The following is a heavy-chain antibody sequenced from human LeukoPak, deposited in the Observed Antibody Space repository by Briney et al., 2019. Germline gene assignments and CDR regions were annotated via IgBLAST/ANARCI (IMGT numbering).Heavy chain of an antibody. CDR3: ARSSRGWDYYYYMDV. CDR1: GGTFSSYT. J-gene: IGHJ6*03. V-gene: IGHV1-69*02. CDR2: IIPILGIA. Sequence: ASVKVSCKASGGTFSSYTISWVRQAPGQGLEWMGRIIPILGIANHAQKFQGRVTITADKSTSTAYMELSSLRSEDTAVYYCARSSRGWDYYYYMDVWGKGTTVTVSS. D-gene: IGHD5-12*01.